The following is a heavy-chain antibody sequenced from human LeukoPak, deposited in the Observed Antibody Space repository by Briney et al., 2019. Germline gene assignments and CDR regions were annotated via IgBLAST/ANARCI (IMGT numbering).Heavy chain of an antibody. D-gene: IGHD5-18*01. J-gene: IGHJ4*02. V-gene: IGHV1-18*01. CDR1: GYTFTSYG. CDR3: ARGGGYSPSYPFDY. CDR2: ISAYHGNT. Sequence: RASVKVSCTASGYTFTSYGITWVRQAPGQGLEWMGWISAYHGNTNYAQKLQDRVTMTTDTSTSTAYMELKSLKSDDTAVYYCARGGGYSPSYPFDYWGQGTLVTVSS.